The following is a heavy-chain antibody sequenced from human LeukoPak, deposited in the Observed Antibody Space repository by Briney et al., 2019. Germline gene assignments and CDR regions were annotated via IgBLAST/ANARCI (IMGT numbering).Heavy chain of an antibody. J-gene: IGHJ4*02. CDR2: ISGSGGTT. V-gene: IGHV3-23*01. CDR3: EKGGRYRNGHFDY. Sequence: GGSLRLSCAASGITFRTYVMGWVRQAPGKGLEWVSAISGSGGTTYNADSVKGRFTISRDNSKNARYLQMNSLRAEDTDVYLCEKGGRYRNGHFDYWGQRTMVTV. D-gene: IGHD1-26*01. CDR1: GITFRTYV.